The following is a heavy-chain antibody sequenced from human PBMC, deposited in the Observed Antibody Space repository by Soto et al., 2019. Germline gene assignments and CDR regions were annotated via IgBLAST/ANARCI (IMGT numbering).Heavy chain of an antibody. D-gene: IGHD6-6*01. CDR1: GGSISSSSYY. Sequence: QLQLQESGPGLVKPSETLSLTCTVSGGSISSSSYYWGWIRQPPGKGLEWIGSIYYSGRTYYNPYLKSRVTISVDPSKNQFSLKLSSVTAADTAVYYCARHLVRYSSSWGWFDPWGQGTLVTVSS. V-gene: IGHV4-39*01. CDR2: IYYSGRT. CDR3: ARHLVRYSSSWGWFDP. J-gene: IGHJ5*02.